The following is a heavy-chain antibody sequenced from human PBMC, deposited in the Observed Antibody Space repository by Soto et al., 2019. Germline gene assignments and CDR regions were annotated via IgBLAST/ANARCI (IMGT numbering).Heavy chain of an antibody. Sequence: GGSLRLSCAASGFTFSSYAMSWVRQAPGKGLEWVSAISGSGGSTYYADSVKGRFTISRDNSKNTLYLQMNSLRAEDTAVYYCATYIVVVPAAMDFLDYWGQGTLVTVSS. V-gene: IGHV3-23*01. CDR1: GFTFSSYA. CDR3: ATYIVVVPAAMDFLDY. D-gene: IGHD2-2*01. J-gene: IGHJ4*02. CDR2: ISGSGGST.